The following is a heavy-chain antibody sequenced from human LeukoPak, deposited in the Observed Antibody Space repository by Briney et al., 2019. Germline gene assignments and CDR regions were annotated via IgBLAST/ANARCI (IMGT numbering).Heavy chain of an antibody. D-gene: IGHD2-15*01. CDR3: ARDSIDVVVVADTKWVNWFDP. Sequence: PGGSLRLSCAASGFTFSSYAMHWVRQAPGKGLEYVSAISSNGGSTYYANSVKGRFTISRDNSKNTPYLQMGSLRAEDMAVYYCARDSIDVVVVADTKWVNWFDPWGQGTLVTVSS. J-gene: IGHJ5*02. CDR1: GFTFSSYA. V-gene: IGHV3-64*01. CDR2: ISSNGGST.